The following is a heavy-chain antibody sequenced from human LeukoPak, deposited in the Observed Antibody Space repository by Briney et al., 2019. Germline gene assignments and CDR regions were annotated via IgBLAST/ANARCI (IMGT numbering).Heavy chain of an antibody. D-gene: IGHD2-2*02. CDR2: IYYGGST. CDR1: GVSISSGAFY. Sequence: KPSETLSLTCTVSGVSISSGAFYWNWIRQHPGKGLEWIGYIYYGGSTYYNPSLKSRLTISVDTSKNQLSLKLSSVTAADTAVYYCARGRRVVVPAAIRPIDYWGQGTLVTVSS. V-gene: IGHV4-31*03. CDR3: ARGRRVVVPAAIRPIDY. J-gene: IGHJ4*02.